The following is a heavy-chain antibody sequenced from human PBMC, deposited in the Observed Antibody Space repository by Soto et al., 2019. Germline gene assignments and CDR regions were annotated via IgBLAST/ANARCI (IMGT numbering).Heavy chain of an antibody. D-gene: IGHD2-2*01. CDR1: GGTFSSYA. V-gene: IGHV1-69*01. Sequence: QVQLVQSGAEVKKPGSSVKVSCKASGGTFSSYAISWVRQAPGQGLEWMGGIIPLFGSANYGQKFQGRDTITADESTSTAYTELSSVSAVGTAVYYCARGQCSSTSCYQLGVRERSDYGMDVWGQGTTVTVS. CDR2: IIPLFGSA. J-gene: IGHJ6*02. CDR3: ARGQCSSTSCYQLGVRERSDYGMDV.